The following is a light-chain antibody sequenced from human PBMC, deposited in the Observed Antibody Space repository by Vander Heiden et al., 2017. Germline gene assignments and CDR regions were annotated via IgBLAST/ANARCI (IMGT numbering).Light chain of an antibody. CDR1: SSDVGGYNY. Sequence: QSALTQPASVSGSPGQSITISCTGTSSDVGGYNYVSWYQQHPGKALILMIYEVSNRPSGVSNRFSGSKSGNTASLTISGLQAEDEADYYCSSYTSIRVFGGGTKLTVL. CDR2: EVS. J-gene: IGLJ3*02. CDR3: SSYTSIRV. V-gene: IGLV2-14*01.